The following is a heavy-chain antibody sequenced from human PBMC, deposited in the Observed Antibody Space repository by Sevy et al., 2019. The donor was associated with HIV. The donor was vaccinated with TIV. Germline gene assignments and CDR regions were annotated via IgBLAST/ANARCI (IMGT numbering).Heavy chain of an antibody. V-gene: IGHV3-23*01. J-gene: IGHJ4*02. CDR1: GFTFNNYA. Sequence: GGSLRLSCAASGFTFNNYAMTWVRQAPGKGLEWVSTITGGGTIYYADSVKGRFTISRDISKNTLYLQMDSLRAEDTATYYCARVHSTPKYYFDQWGQGTAVTVSS. D-gene: IGHD2-21*01. CDR2: ITGGGTI. CDR3: ARVHSTPKYYFDQ.